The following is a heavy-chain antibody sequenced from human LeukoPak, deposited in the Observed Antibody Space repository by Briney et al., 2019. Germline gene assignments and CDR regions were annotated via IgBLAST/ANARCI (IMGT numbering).Heavy chain of an antibody. CDR2: IVVGSGNT. Sequence: SVKVSRKASGFTFTRSAMQWVRQARGQRLEWIGWIVVGSGNTNYAQTFQERVTITRDMSTSTAYMELSSLRSEDTAVYYCAAADYYDSSGYYPYAFHIWGQGTMVTVSS. V-gene: IGHV1-58*02. CDR3: AAADYYDSSGYYPYAFHI. D-gene: IGHD3-22*01. J-gene: IGHJ3*02. CDR1: GFTFTRSA.